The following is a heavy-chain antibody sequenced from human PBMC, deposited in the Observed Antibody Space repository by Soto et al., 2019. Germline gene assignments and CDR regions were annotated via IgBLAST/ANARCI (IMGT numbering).Heavy chain of an antibody. CDR2: ISYDGSNN. CDR1: GFTFSSYG. CDR3: AKGQVTVGTPADFQH. D-gene: IGHD4-17*01. J-gene: IGHJ1*01. Sequence: QVQLVESGGGVVQPGRSLRLSCAASGFTFSSYGMHWVRQAPGKGLEWVAIISYDGSNNYYADSVKGRFTISRDNSKNTLYLQMTSLRAEDTAGYYCAKGQVTVGTPADFQHWGQGTLVTVSS. V-gene: IGHV3-30*18.